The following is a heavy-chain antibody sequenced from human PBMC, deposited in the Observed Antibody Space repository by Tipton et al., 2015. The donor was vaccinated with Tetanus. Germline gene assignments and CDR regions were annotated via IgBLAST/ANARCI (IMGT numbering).Heavy chain of an antibody. CDR2: IKQAGSAQ. D-gene: IGHD6-19*01. CDR1: GFTFSNYC. J-gene: IGHJ3*01. CDR3: ARDVAGSPAWPVAFDG. Sequence: SLRLSCVVSGFTFSNYCMPWVRQAPGKGLGSVANIKQAGSAQYYVDYVKGRFTISRDNAKNSLYLQMSSLRAEDTAGYYCARDVAGSPAWPVAFDGLGFGTIVTV. V-gene: IGHV3-7*03.